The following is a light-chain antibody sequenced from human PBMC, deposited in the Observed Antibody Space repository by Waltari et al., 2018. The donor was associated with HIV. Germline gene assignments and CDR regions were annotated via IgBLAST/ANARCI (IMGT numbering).Light chain of an antibody. Sequence: EIVLTQSPGTLSLSPGERATLSCSASQSVSSYLAWYQQKPGQAPRLLIYDASNRATGIPARFSGSGSGTDFTLTISSLEPEDFAVYYCQQRSNWPPLTFGGGTKVEIK. V-gene: IGKV3-11*01. CDR3: QQRSNWPPLT. J-gene: IGKJ4*01. CDR1: QSVSSY. CDR2: DAS.